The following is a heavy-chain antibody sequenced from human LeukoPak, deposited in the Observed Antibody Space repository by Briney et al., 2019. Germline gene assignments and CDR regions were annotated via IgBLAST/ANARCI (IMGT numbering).Heavy chain of an antibody. CDR1: GYTFTSYD. CDR2: MNPNSGNT. D-gene: IGHD2-21*01. V-gene: IGHV1-8*01. J-gene: IGHJ6*03. Sequence: ASVKVSCKASGYTFTSYDINWVRQATGQGLEWMGWMNPNSGNTGYAQKFQGRVTMTRNTSISTAYMELSSLTSEDTAVYYCARHGVASYSRYFYMDVWGEGTTVIVSS. CDR3: ARHGVASYSRYFYMDV.